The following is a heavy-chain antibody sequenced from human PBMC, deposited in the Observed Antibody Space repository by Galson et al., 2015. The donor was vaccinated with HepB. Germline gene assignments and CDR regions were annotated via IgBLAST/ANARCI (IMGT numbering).Heavy chain of an antibody. D-gene: IGHD3-3*01. CDR1: GFTFSSYA. J-gene: IGHJ4*02. CDR2: ISGSGGST. V-gene: IGHV3-23*01. CDR3: ARDQNYDFWSGPDY. Sequence: SLRLSRAASGFTFSSYAMSWVRQAPGKGLEWVSAISGSGGSTYYADSVKGRFTISRDNSKNTLYLQMNSLRAEDTAVYYCARDQNYDFWSGPDYWGQGTLVTVSS.